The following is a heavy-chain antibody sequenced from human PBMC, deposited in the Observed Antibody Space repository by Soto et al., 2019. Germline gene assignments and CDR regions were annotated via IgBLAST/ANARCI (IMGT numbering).Heavy chain of an antibody. J-gene: IGHJ4*02. CDR3: VRRRIVGEHDH. V-gene: IGHV5-51*01. CDR1: GYFFSSYW. CDR2: IYPDDSDT. Sequence: EVQLLQSGAEVKKPGESLKISCQGSGYFFSSYWIGWVRQMPGKGLEWMGIIYPDDSDTRYSPSFQGQVTISADKSTRTAYLQWSSLKASDTAMYYCVRRRIVGEHDHWGQGTLVTVSS. D-gene: IGHD1-26*01.